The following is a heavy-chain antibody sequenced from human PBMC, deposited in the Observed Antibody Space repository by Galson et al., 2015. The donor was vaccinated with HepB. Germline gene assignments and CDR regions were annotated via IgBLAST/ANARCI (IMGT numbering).Heavy chain of an antibody. J-gene: IGHJ3*02. CDR2: IIPIFGTA. Sequence: SVKVSCKASGGTFSSYAISWVRQAPGQGLEWMGGIIPIFGTANYAQKFQGRVTITADESTSTAYMELSSLRSEDTAVYYCARAGLRPGGSDAFDIWGQGTMVTVSS. CDR3: ARAGLRPGGSDAFDI. CDR1: GGTFSSYA. D-gene: IGHD4-17*01. V-gene: IGHV1-69*13.